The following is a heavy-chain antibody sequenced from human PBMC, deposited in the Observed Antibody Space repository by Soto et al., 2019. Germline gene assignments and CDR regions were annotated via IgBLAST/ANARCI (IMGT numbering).Heavy chain of an antibody. CDR1: GGRVSSKY. Sequence: GGSMLHSCAASGGRVSSKYRIWGRRDPWKGLEWVSFIYSGGTTYYADSVKGRFTISRDNSKNTLHLQMNTLRAEDTAVSYCATTTEFFSYFDYWGRG. CDR3: ATTTEFFSYFDY. D-gene: IGHD2-2*01. CDR2: IYSGGTT. V-gene: IGHV3-53*01. J-gene: IGHJ4*02.